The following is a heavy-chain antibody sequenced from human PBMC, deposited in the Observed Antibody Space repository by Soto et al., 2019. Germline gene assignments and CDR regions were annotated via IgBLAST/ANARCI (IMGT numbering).Heavy chain of an antibody. CDR3: ARPFAFWDRGAPFDS. V-gene: IGHV3-23*04. Sequence: EVQLVQSGGGLVRPGGSLRVSCAASGFRFRDYAMGWVRQAPGRGLEWVAFISDGGSGAYYADSVKGSFTISRDNSKNTLELELSSLRVEATAVYFCARPFAFWDRGAPFDSWGQGTLVTVSS. CDR2: ISDGGSGA. J-gene: IGHJ4*02. D-gene: IGHD1-26*01. CDR1: GFRFRDYA.